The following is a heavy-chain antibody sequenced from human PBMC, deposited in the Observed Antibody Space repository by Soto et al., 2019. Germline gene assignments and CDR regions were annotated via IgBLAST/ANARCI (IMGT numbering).Heavy chain of an antibody. Sequence: EVQLVESGGGLVQPGGSLRLSCAASGFTVSSNYMSWVRQAPGKGLEWLSVIYTDDSTYYADSVKGRFTISRHNSKNTLYLQMNSLRAEDTAVYYCTSGQSGSSGPLYWGQGTLVTVSS. CDR2: IYTDDST. CDR1: GFTVSSNY. D-gene: IGHD3-22*01. CDR3: TSGQSGSSGPLY. V-gene: IGHV3-53*04. J-gene: IGHJ4*02.